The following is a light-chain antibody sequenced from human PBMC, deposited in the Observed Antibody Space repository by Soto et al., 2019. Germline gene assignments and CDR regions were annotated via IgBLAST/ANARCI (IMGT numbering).Light chain of an antibody. Sequence: QSVLTQPPSVSGAPGQRVTISCTRSSSNIGAGYDVHWYQQLPGTAPKLLIYGNSNRPSGVPDRFSGSKSGTSASLAITGLQAEDVADYYCQAYDSSLSGSVVFGGGTKLTVL. J-gene: IGLJ2*01. CDR3: QAYDSSLSGSVV. V-gene: IGLV1-40*01. CDR1: SSNIGAGYD. CDR2: GNS.